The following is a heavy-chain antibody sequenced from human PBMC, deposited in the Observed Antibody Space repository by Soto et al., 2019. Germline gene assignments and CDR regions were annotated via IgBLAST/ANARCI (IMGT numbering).Heavy chain of an antibody. V-gene: IGHV4-31*03. D-gene: IGHD3-10*01. J-gene: IGHJ5*02. CDR2: IYYSGRT. CDR1: GGSISSSSYY. Sequence: SETLSLTCTVSGGSISSSSYYWGWIRQHPGKCLEWIGYIYYSGRTYYNPSLKSRITISVDTSKNQFSLKLSSVTAADTAVYYCAGIRYYGSGSYGWFDPWGQGTLVTVSS. CDR3: AGIRYYGSGSYGWFDP.